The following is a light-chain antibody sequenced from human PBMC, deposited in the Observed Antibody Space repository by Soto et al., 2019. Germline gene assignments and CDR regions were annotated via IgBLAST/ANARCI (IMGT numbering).Light chain of an antibody. Sequence: DIQMTQSPSSLSASVGDRVTISCRASQSIITYLNWYQQKPGTAPRHLIYSASSVKSGVPPRFSGSGSGREFTLTISSLRPEDIATYFCKQSYSSPPWTLGQGTKVEVK. V-gene: IGKV1-39*01. CDR2: SAS. J-gene: IGKJ1*01. CDR3: KQSYSSPPWT. CDR1: QSIITY.